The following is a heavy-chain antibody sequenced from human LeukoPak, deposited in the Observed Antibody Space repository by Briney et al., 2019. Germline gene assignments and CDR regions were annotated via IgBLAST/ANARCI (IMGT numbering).Heavy chain of an antibody. CDR2: INHSGST. Sequence: PSETLSLTCAVYGGSFSGYYWSWIRQPPGKGLEWIGEINHSGSTNYNPSLKSRVTISVDTSKNQFSLKLSSVTAADTAVYYCASRFLEPGGYWGQGTLVTVSS. CDR1: GGSFSGYY. J-gene: IGHJ4*02. V-gene: IGHV4-34*01. D-gene: IGHD3-3*01. CDR3: ASRFLEPGGY.